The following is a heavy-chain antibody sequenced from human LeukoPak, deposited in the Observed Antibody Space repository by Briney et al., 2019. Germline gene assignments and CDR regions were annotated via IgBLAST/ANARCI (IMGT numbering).Heavy chain of an antibody. CDR1: GFSFSNYD. CDR3: ARDATKWNRCPHFDY. Sequence: PGGSLRLSCVASGFSFSNYDMNWVRQTPGKGLEWVSYISSSSSAIHYADSVEGRFTISRDNAKNSVFLQMNSLRAEDTAVYYCARDATKWNRCPHFDYWGQGTLVSASS. D-gene: IGHD1-20*01. J-gene: IGHJ4*02. V-gene: IGHV3-48*01. CDR2: ISSSSSAI.